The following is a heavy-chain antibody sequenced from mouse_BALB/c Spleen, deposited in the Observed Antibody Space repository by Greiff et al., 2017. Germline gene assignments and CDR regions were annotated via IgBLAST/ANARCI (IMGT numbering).Heavy chain of an antibody. CDR1: GFSLTGYG. D-gene: IGHD1-2*01. J-gene: IGHJ1*01. CDR2: IWGDGST. CDR3: ARDHYYGHWYFDV. V-gene: IGHV2-6-7*01. Sequence: VMLVESGPGLVAPSQSLSITCTVSGFSLTGYGVNWVRQPPGKGLEWLGMIWGDGSTDYNSALKSRLSISKDNSKSQVFLKMNSLQTDDTARYYCARDHYYGHWYFDVWGAGTTVTVSS.